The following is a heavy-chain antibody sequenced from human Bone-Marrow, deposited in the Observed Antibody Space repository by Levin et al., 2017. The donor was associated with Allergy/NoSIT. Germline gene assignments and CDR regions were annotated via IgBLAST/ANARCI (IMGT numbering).Heavy chain of an antibody. CDR1: GFTFSNAW. V-gene: IGHV3-15*01. CDR2: IKTEIDGGTR. J-gene: IGHJ3*02. CDR3: TREYTWNGDDAFDI. D-gene: IGHD1-1*01. Sequence: GGSLRLSCAASGFTFSNAWMSWVRQAPGKGLEWVGRIKTEIDGGTRDYAAPLKGRFIITRDDSKNTMYLQMNSLKTEDTGVYYCTREYTWNGDDAFDIWGQGTLVSVSS.